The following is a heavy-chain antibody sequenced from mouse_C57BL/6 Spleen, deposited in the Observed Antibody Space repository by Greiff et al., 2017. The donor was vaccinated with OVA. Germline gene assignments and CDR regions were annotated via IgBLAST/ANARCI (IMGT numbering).Heavy chain of an antibody. D-gene: IGHD4-1*01. Sequence: VNVVESGPELVKPGASAKISCKASGYSFTSYYIHWVKQRPGQGLEWIGWIYPGSGNTKYNEKFKGKATLTADTSSSTAYMQRSSLTSEDSAVYYCASSNWDEFAYWGQGTLVTVSA. CDR2: IYPGSGNT. J-gene: IGHJ3*01. CDR3: ASSNWDEFAY. CDR1: GYSFTSYY. V-gene: IGHV1-66*01.